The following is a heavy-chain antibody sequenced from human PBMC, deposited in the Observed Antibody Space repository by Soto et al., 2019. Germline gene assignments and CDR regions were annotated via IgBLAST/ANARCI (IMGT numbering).Heavy chain of an antibody. CDR2: ISGSGDDT. J-gene: IGHJ6*02. CDR3: AKDGAASVTTTRYGMDV. V-gene: IGHV3-23*01. D-gene: IGHD4-17*01. CDR1: GFSFSNYA. Sequence: GGSLRLSCAASGFSFSNYAMSWVRQAPGKGLEWVSAISGSGDDTYYADSVKGRFTISRDNSKNTLFLQMNSLRTDDTAVYFCAKDGAASVTTTRYGMDVWGQGTTVTVSS.